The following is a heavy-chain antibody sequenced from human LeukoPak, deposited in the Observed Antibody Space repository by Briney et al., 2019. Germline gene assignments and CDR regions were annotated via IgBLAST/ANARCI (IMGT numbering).Heavy chain of an antibody. CDR2: ISYDGSKK. D-gene: IGHD4-23*01. J-gene: IGHJ4*02. CDR3: ATDYGGNSGTDY. V-gene: IGHV3-30-3*01. Sequence: GGSLRLSCAASGFTFSSYAINWVRQAPGKGLEWVAVISYDGSKKYYADSVKGRFTISRDSSKNTLYLQMNNLRAEDTAVYYCATDYGGNSGTDYWGQGTLVTVSS. CDR1: GFTFSSYA.